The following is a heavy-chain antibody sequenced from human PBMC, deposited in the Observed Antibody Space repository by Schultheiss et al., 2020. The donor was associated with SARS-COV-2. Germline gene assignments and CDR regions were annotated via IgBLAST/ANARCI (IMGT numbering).Heavy chain of an antibody. V-gene: IGHV3-74*01. CDR1: GFTFNTYW. CDR2: ITSDGSTA. J-gene: IGHJ4*02. D-gene: IGHD2-15*01. CDR3: ARVGAYCSGGSCYDY. Sequence: GGSLRLSCAASGFTFNTYWMHWVRQAPGKGLVWVSLITSDGSTANYADSVKGRFTISRDNTKNTLYLQMSSLRAEDTAVYYCARVGAYCSGGSCYDYWGQGTLVTVSS.